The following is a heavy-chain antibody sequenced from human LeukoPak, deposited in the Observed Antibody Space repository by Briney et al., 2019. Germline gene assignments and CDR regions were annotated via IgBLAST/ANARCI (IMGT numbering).Heavy chain of an antibody. Sequence: PGGSLRLSCAASGFTFSSYAMSWVRQAPGKGLEWVSAISGSGGSTYYADSVKGRFTISRDNSKNTLYLQMNSLRAEDTAVYYCAKDGQYYDFWSGYYTDLAFDIWGQGTMVTVSS. D-gene: IGHD3-3*01. V-gene: IGHV3-23*01. CDR1: GFTFSSYA. CDR2: ISGSGGST. J-gene: IGHJ3*02. CDR3: AKDGQYYDFWSGYYTDLAFDI.